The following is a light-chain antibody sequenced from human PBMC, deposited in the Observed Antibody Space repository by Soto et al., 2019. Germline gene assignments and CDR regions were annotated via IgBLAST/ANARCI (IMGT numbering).Light chain of an antibody. CDR3: QQYNVMWT. CDR2: KAS. CDR1: QSISSW. V-gene: IGKV1-5*03. Sequence: DIQMTQSPSTLSASVGDRVTITCRASQSISSWLAWYQQKPGKAPKLLIYKASSLESGVPSRLSGSGSGTEFTLTISSLQPDDFATYYCQQYNVMWTFGQGTKVEIK. J-gene: IGKJ1*01.